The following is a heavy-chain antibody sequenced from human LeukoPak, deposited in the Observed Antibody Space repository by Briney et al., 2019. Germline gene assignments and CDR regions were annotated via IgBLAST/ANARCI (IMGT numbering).Heavy chain of an antibody. CDR2: IRSNGDTT. D-gene: IGHD1-1*01. V-gene: IGHV3-23*01. CDR3: ATGQELDDGVFDS. J-gene: IGHJ4*02. Sequence: GGSVRLSCTASGFTFSSLAMTWFRQAPGKGREGVSSIRSNGDTTYNTDSVKGRFTISRDNSRNTLYLELNSLRVEDTATFYCATGQELDDGVFDSWGQGTMVTVSS. CDR1: GFTFSSLA.